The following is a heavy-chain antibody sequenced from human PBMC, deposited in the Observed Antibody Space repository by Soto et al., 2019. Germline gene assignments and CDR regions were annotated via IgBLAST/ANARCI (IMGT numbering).Heavy chain of an antibody. V-gene: IGHV1-46*03. D-gene: IGHD3-10*01. CDR1: GYTFTSYY. Sequence: ASVKVSCKASGYTFTSYYMHWVRQAPGQGLEWMGIINPSGGSTSYAQKFQGRVTMTRDTSTSTVYMELSSLRSEDTAVYYCARGDYLGSGSYYYYYYMDVSGKGTTVTVSS. CDR2: INPSGGST. J-gene: IGHJ6*03. CDR3: ARGDYLGSGSYYYYYYMDV.